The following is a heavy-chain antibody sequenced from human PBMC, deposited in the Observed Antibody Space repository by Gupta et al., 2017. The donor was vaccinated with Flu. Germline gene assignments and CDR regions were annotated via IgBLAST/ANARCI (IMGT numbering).Heavy chain of an antibody. CDR1: GFSLDTRGMR. CDR2: MDWDNGK. Sequence: QSTLKESGPALVSPTQTLTLTCTFSGFSLDTRGMRVGWIRQPPGKPPEWLARMDWDNGKFYSTSLKTRLTISKGISKDQVVLRMTNVDPVDTATYYCARRWDDVFDDWGQGMLVTVS. D-gene: IGHD1-1*01. V-gene: IGHV2-70*04. CDR3: ARRWDDVFDD. J-gene: IGHJ4*02.